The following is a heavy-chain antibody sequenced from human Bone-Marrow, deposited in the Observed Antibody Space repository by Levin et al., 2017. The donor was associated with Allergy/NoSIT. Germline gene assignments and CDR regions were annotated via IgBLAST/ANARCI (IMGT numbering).Heavy chain of an antibody. CDR2: ISWNSGSI. V-gene: IGHV3-9*01. CDR1: GFTFDDYA. D-gene: IGHD6-25*01. J-gene: IGHJ6*02. CDR3: AKAGGPGAATVWVHGMDV. Sequence: PGGSLRLSCAASGFTFDDYAMHWVRQAPGKGLEWVSGISWNSGSIGYADSVKGRFTISRDNAKNSLYLQMNSLRAEDTALYYCAKAGGPGAATVWVHGMDVWGQGTTVTVSS.